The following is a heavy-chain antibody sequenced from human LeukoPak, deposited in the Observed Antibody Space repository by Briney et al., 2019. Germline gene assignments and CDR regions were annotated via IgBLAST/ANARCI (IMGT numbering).Heavy chain of an antibody. CDR3: AKQSYARSLGE. V-gene: IGHV3-23*01. CDR1: GFPFSDFS. Sequence: GGSLRLSCATSGFPFSDFSMSWVRQAPGKGLEWISTTNSVGTSTYYAESVKGRFTISRDNSKNTLYLQMSSLRVEDTAVYYCAKQSYARSLGEGGPGTLVSVSS. J-gene: IGHJ4*02. CDR2: TNSVGTST. D-gene: IGHD2-8*01.